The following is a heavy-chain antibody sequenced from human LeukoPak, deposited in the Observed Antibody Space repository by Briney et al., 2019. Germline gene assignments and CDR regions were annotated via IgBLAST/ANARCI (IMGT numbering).Heavy chain of an antibody. D-gene: IGHD1-7*01. CDR1: GGSFSNYY. V-gene: IGHV4-34*01. Sequence: SETLSLTCAVYGGSFSNYYWSWIRQSPGKGLEWIGEINDSGTVNYNPSLMSRVTISVDKSKNQFSLKLSSVTAADTAVYYCARRWNYGRNYYIDVWGKGATVSVSS. CDR2: INDSGTV. CDR3: ARRWNYGRNYYIDV. J-gene: IGHJ6*03.